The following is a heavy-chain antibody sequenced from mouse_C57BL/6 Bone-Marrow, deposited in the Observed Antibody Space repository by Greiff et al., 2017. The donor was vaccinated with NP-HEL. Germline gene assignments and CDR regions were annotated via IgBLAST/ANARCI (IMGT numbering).Heavy chain of an antibody. CDR3: ARNYGSSSYFDY. J-gene: IGHJ2*01. Sequence: VQLQQSGAELARPGASVKLSCKASGYTFTSYGISWVKQRTGQGLEWIGEIYPRSGNTYYNEKFKGKATLTADKSSSTAYMELRSLTFEDSAVYFCARNYGSSSYFDYWGQGTTLTVSS. D-gene: IGHD1-1*01. V-gene: IGHV1-81*01. CDR2: IYPRSGNT. CDR1: GYTFTSYG.